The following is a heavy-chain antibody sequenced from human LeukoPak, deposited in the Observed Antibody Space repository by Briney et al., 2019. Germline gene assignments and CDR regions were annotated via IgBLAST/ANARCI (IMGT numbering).Heavy chain of an antibody. J-gene: IGHJ3*02. Sequence: EGSLRLSCAASGFTVSSNEMSWVRQAPGKGLEWVSSISGGSTYYADSRKGRFTISRDNSKNTLHLQMNSLRAEDTAVYYCARDHGYSSSHTIWGQGTMVTVSS. V-gene: IGHV3-38-3*01. CDR2: ISGGST. CDR3: ARDHGYSSSHTI. CDR1: GFTVSSNE. D-gene: IGHD6-13*01.